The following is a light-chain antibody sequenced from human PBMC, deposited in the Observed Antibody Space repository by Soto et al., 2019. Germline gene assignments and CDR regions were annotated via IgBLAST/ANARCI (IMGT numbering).Light chain of an antibody. V-gene: IGLV2-14*01. Sequence: QSVLTQPASVSGSPGQSITIPCTVTSSDIGGYNDVSWYQQHPGKAPKLMIYEVSHRPSGISNRFSGSKSGNTASLTISGLQAEDEADYYCSSYTSSVAHVFGTGTKVTVL. CDR1: SSDIGGYND. J-gene: IGLJ1*01. CDR2: EVS. CDR3: SSYTSSVAHV.